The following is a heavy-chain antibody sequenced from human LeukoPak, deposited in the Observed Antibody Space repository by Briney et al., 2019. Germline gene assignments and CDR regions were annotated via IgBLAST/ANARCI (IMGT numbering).Heavy chain of an antibody. CDR3: ARRESSGWYSDY. CDR2: ISGSGGST. Sequence: GGSLRLSCAASGFTFSSYAMSWVRQAPGKGLEWVSAISGSGGSTYYADSVKGRFTISRDNSKNTLYLQMNSLRAEDTAVYYCARRESSGWYSDYWGQGTLVTVSP. V-gene: IGHV3-23*01. CDR1: GFTFSSYA. D-gene: IGHD6-19*01. J-gene: IGHJ4*02.